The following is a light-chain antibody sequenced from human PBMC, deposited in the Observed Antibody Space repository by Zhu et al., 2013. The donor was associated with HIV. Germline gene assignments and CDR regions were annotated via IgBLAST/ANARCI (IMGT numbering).Light chain of an antibody. Sequence: EIVLTQSPGTLSLSPGERATLSCRASESVSSNYLAWYQQKPGQAPRLVIYGASSRATDIPDRFSGSGSGTDFTLTISRLEPEDFALYYCQQYGTSPRTFGQGTKVDTK. V-gene: IGKV3-20*01. J-gene: IGKJ1*01. CDR2: GAS. CDR3: QQYGTSPRT. CDR1: ESVSSNY.